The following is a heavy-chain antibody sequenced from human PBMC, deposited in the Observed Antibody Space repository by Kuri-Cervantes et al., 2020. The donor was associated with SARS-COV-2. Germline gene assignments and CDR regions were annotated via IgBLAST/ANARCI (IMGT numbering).Heavy chain of an antibody. Sequence: ASVKVSCKVSGYTLTELSMHWVRQAPGKGLEWMGGFDPEDGETIYAQKFQGRVTMTRNTSISTAYMELSSLRSEDTAVYYCVRGYDSSGYYELDYWGQGTLVTVSS. CDR2: FDPEDGET. J-gene: IGHJ4*02. CDR1: GYTLTELS. D-gene: IGHD3-22*01. CDR3: VRGYDSSGYYELDY. V-gene: IGHV1-24*01.